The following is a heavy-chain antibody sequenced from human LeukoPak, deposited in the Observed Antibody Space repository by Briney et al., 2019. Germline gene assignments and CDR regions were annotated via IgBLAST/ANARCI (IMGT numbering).Heavy chain of an antibody. Sequence: ASVKVPCKASRYTFTGYYMHWVRQAPGQGLEWMGWINPNSGGTNYAQKFQGRVTMTRDTSISTAYMELSRLRSDDTAVYYCARDYYDSSGYTPREDAFDIWGQGTMVTVSS. CDR2: INPNSGGT. D-gene: IGHD3-22*01. CDR1: RYTFTGYY. CDR3: ARDYYDSSGYTPREDAFDI. J-gene: IGHJ3*02. V-gene: IGHV1-2*02.